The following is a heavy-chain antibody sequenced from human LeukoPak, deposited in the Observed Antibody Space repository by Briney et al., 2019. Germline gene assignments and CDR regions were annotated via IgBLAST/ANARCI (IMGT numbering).Heavy chain of an antibody. D-gene: IGHD1-26*01. CDR1: GDSISSGSYY. J-gene: IGHJ4*02. V-gene: IGHV4-39*01. CDR3: ARVGPTAY. CDR2: IYYSGST. Sequence: ASETLSLTCTVYGDSISSGSYYWGWIRQPPGKGLEWIGSIYYSGSTYYNPSLKSRVTISVDTSKNQFSLKLSSVTAADTAVYYCARVGPTAYWGQGSLVIVSS.